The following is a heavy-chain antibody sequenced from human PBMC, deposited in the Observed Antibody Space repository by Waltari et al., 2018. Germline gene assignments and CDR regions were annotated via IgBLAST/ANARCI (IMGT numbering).Heavy chain of an antibody. CDR3: ARGFGSAIRGIYYYAMDV. Sequence: QVQLQESGPGLVKPSQTLSLTCTVSGDSINSDSYFWTWIRQPAGKGLEWIGRVYMSGGTNFNPSLKSRLTISIDTSKKQVSLQLSSVTAADTAIYYCARGFGSAIRGIYYYAMDVWGQGTTVTVSS. CDR1: GDSINSDSYF. D-gene: IGHD3-10*01. J-gene: IGHJ6*02. V-gene: IGHV4-61*02. CDR2: VYMSGGT.